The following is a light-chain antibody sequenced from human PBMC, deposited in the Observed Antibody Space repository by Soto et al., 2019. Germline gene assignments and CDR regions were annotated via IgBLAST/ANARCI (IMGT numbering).Light chain of an antibody. CDR2: EVS. CDR1: SSDVGGYNY. J-gene: IGLJ1*01. Sequence: QSVLTQPASVSGSPGQSITISCTGTSSDVGGYNYVSWYQQHPGKDPKLMIYEVSNRPSGVSNRFSASKSGNTASLTISGLQAEDEADYSCSSYTSSSTYVFGTGTKVTVL. V-gene: IGLV2-14*01. CDR3: SSYTSSSTYV.